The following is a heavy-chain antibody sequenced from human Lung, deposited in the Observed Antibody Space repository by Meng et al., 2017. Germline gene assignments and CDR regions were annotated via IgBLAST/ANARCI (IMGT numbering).Heavy chain of an antibody. CDR2: INHSGST. J-gene: IGHJ4*02. CDR3: ARGPTTMAHDFDY. D-gene: IGHD4-11*01. CDR1: GGSFSDYY. Sequence: QVPLQQWGAGLLKPSETLSLTCGVSGGSFSDYYWSWIRQPPGKGLEWIGEINHSGSTNYNPSLESRATISVDTSQNNLSLKLSSVTAADSAVYYCARGPTTMAHDFDYWGQGTLVTVSS. V-gene: IGHV4-34*01.